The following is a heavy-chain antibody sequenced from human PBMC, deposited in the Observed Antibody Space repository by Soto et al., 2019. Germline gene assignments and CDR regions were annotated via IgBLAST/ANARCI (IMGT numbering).Heavy chain of an antibody. CDR2: IYWNDDK. CDR1: GFSLSTSGVG. J-gene: IGHJ6*02. Sequence: GSGPTLVNPTQTLTLTCTFSGFSLSTSGVGVGWIRQPPGKALEWLALIYWNDDKRYSPSLKSRLTITKDTSKNQVVLTMTNMDPVDTATYYCAHSGIAARPGNPYYPCGMDGWGQATTVTGSS. V-gene: IGHV2-5*01. D-gene: IGHD6-6*01. CDR3: AHSGIAARPGNPYYPCGMDG.